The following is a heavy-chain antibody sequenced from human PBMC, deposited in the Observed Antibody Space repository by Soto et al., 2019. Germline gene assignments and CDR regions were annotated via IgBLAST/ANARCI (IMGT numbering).Heavy chain of an antibody. Sequence: EVQLVESGGGLIQPGGSLRLSCAASGFTVSSNYMSWVRQAPGKGLEWVSVIYSGGSTYYADSVKGRFTISRDNSKNTLYLQMNSLRAEDTAVYYCAKARMVYATNLDYWGQGTLVTVSS. CDR1: GFTVSSNY. J-gene: IGHJ4*02. CDR2: IYSGGST. CDR3: AKARMVYATNLDY. V-gene: IGHV3-53*01. D-gene: IGHD2-8*01.